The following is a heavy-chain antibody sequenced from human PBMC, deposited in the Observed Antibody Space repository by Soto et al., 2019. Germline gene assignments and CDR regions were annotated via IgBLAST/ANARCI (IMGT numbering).Heavy chain of an antibody. Sequence: ESGGGVVQPGRSLRLSCAASGFIVSTYAMHWIRQAPGKDLEWVAVISYDGSNKYYIDSVKRRFTISRDNSKNTLYLQMNSLRMEDTAVYYCARDFYGSGASSGHYYDMDVLGPGTTVTVSS. CDR2: ISYDGSNK. V-gene: IGHV3-30-3*01. J-gene: IGHJ6*02. CDR1: GFIVSTYA. D-gene: IGHD3-10*01. CDR3: ARDFYGSGASSGHYYDMDV.